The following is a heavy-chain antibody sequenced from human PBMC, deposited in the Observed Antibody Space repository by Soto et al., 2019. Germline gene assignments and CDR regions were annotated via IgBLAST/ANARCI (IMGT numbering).Heavy chain of an antibody. CDR3: ARTGVDCSGGSCYSGGAFDI. Sequence: GGSLRLSCAASGFTFSSYSMNWVRQAPGKGLEWVSSISSSSSYIYYADSVKGRFTISRDNAKNSLYLQMNSLRAEDTAVYYCARTGVDCSGGSCYSGGAFDIWGQGTMVTVSS. V-gene: IGHV3-21*01. D-gene: IGHD2-15*01. J-gene: IGHJ3*02. CDR1: GFTFSSYS. CDR2: ISSSSSYI.